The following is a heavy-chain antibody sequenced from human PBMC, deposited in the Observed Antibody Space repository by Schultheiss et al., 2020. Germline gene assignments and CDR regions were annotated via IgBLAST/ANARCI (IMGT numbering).Heavy chain of an antibody. V-gene: IGHV3-48*04. J-gene: IGHJ4*02. CDR1: GFTFSSYG. CDR2: ISSSGSTI. D-gene: IGHD3-9*01. Sequence: GGSLRLSCAASGFTFSSYGMHWVRQAPGKGLEWVSYISSSGSTIYYADSVKGRFTISRDNAKNSLYLQMNSLRAEDTAVYYCTTVLSPFPGVRYFDWSIPYWGQGTLVTLSS. CDR3: TTVLSPFPGVRYFDWSIPY.